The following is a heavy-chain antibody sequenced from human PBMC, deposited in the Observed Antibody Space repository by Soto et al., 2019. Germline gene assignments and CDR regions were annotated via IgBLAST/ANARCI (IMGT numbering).Heavy chain of an antibody. CDR1: GFTFSSYS. V-gene: IGHV3-21*03. CDR3: TTDSYSTMIVVRFDY. CDR2: ISSSSTYI. D-gene: IGHD3-22*01. Sequence: PGGSLRLSCAASGFTFSSYSMNWVRQAPGKGLEWVSSISSSSTYIYYADSVKGRFTISRDNAKNSLYLQMNSLRAEDTGIYYCTTDSYSTMIVVRFDYWGHGTLVTVSS. J-gene: IGHJ4*01.